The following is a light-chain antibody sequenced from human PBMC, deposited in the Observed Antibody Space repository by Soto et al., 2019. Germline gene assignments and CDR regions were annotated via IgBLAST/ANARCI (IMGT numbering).Light chain of an antibody. CDR3: CSYAGSYTYV. V-gene: IGLV2-11*01. CDR2: DVS. CDR1: SSDVGGYNY. Sequence: QSVLTQPRSVSGSPGHSVTISCTGTSSDVGGYNYVSWYQQHPGKAPKLMIYDVSKRPSGVPDRFSGSKSGNTAPLTISGLQAEDEADYCCCSYAGSYTYVFGTGTKVTVL. J-gene: IGLJ1*01.